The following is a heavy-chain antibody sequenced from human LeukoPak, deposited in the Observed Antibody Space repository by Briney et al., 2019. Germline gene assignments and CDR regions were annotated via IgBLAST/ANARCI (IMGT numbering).Heavy chain of an antibody. V-gene: IGHV3-23*01. CDR2: ISGSGGST. D-gene: IGHD5-24*01. J-gene: IGHJ6*02. Sequence: GGSLRLSCAASGFTFSSYAMSWVRQAPGKGLEWVSAISGSGGSTYYADSVKGRFTISRDNAKNSLYLQMNSLRAEDTALYYCAKELQFAYGMDVWGQGTTVTVSS. CDR1: GFTFSSYA. CDR3: AKELQFAYGMDV.